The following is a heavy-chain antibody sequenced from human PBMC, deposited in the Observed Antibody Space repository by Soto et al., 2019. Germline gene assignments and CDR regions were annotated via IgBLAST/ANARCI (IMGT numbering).Heavy chain of an antibody. V-gene: IGHV3-21*02. CDR2: ISSTSYFI. CDR1: GFPFSDYT. CDR3: ASRSGYNPPHNFGS. D-gene: IGHD5-12*01. J-gene: IGHJ4*02. Sequence: EIQLVESGGGLVKPGGSLRLSCAASGFPFSDYTMNWVRQAPGKGLEWIASISSTSYFIYQADSLKGRFTISRDNARNSLFLQMNSLRVEDTAVYYCASRSGYNPPHNFGSWGRGTLVTVSS.